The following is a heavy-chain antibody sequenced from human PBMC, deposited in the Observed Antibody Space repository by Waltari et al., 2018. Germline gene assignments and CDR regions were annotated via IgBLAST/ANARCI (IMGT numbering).Heavy chain of an antibody. CDR3: TTLDAPWGG. V-gene: IGHV3-15*01. D-gene: IGHD7-27*01. CDR2: ITSQNDGVTT. J-gene: IGHJ4*01. Sequence: EVQMVESGGGSVKPGDSLRLSCVASGFRFTPAWLTWVSQAPGKGLEWVGRITSQNDGVTTNFAASVRGRFSISRDDSQNMVFLQMNSLRTEDTAVYYCTTLDAPWGGWGHGTLVTVSS. CDR1: GFRFTPAW.